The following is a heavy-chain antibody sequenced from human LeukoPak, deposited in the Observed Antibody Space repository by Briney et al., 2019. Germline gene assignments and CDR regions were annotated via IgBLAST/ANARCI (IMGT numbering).Heavy chain of an antibody. Sequence: VASVKVSCKASGYTFTSCGISWVRQAPGQGLEWMGWISAYNGNTNYAQKLQGRVTMTTDTSTSTAYMELRSLRSDDTAVYYCARHPIHYEAVAGPWGQGTLVTVSS. J-gene: IGHJ5*02. D-gene: IGHD6-19*01. CDR3: ARHPIHYEAVAGP. CDR1: GYTFTSCG. CDR2: ISAYNGNT. V-gene: IGHV1-18*01.